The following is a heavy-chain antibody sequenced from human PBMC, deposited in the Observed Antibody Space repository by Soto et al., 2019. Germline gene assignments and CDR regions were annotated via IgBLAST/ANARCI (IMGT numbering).Heavy chain of an antibody. CDR1: GFTFSSYA. D-gene: IGHD6-13*01. Sequence: GGSLRLSCAASGFTFSSYAMSWVRQAPGKGLEWVSAISGSGTSTYYADSVKGRFAISRDNRKSTLYLQMSSLRVEDTAIYYCAKQADSSSWYIPSWHYYYGMDVWGQGTTVTVSS. V-gene: IGHV3-23*01. J-gene: IGHJ6*02. CDR3: AKQADSSSWYIPSWHYYYGMDV. CDR2: ISGSGTST.